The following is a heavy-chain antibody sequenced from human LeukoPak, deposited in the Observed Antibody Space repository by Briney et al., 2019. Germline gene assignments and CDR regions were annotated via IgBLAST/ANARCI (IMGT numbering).Heavy chain of an antibody. CDR1: GFTFSTYA. J-gene: IGHJ4*02. Sequence: PGGSLRLSCAASGFTFSTYAMSWVRQAPGKGLDWVSTIGNNGGTTYYADSVKGRFTISRDNPKKTLYLQMNSLRAEDTAVYYCATLVNLPFDYWGQGSLVTVSS. CDR2: IGNNGGTT. V-gene: IGHV3-23*01. D-gene: IGHD1-14*01. CDR3: ATLVNLPFDY.